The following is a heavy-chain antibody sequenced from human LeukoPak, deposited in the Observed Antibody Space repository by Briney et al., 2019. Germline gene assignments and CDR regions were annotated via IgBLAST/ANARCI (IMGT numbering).Heavy chain of an antibody. CDR2: IVVSSGNT. CDR1: GFTFSSSA. CDR3: AAQVNYHDSTVWDP. Sequence: SVKVSCKASGFTFSSSAVQWVRQARGQRLEWIGWIVVSSGNTNYAQKFQERVTITRDMSTSTAYMELSSLRSEDTAVYYCAAQVNYHDSTVWDPWGQGTLVTVSS. D-gene: IGHD3-22*01. J-gene: IGHJ5*02. V-gene: IGHV1-58*01.